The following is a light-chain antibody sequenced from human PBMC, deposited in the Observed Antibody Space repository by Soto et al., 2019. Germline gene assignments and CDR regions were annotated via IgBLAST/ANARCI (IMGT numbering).Light chain of an antibody. J-gene: IGKJ1*01. V-gene: IGKV1-5*01. CDR2: DAS. Sequence: DIQMTHSPSTLSASVGDRVTITCRASQSISRWLAWYQQKPGKAPKLLIYDASTLESGVPSRFSGSGSGTEFTLAISSLQPHDFETYYCQQYDNYRGLGQGTKVDIK. CDR3: QQYDNYRG. CDR1: QSISRW.